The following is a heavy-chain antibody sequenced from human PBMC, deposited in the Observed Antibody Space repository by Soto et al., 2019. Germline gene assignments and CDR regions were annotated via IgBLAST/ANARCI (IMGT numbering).Heavy chain of an antibody. D-gene: IGHD3-10*01. CDR2: ISNGGTT. J-gene: IGHJ5*02. V-gene: IGHV4-4*07. Sequence: QVQLQESGPGLVKHSETLSLTCSISGASIRDKYWSWLRQSAEKGLEFIGRISNGGTTIYNPALKIRVTMSLDTSKTHFSLKLTSVTASDTAVDYCATKGDYGGWFDPWGQGTLVTVSS. CDR1: GASIRDKY. CDR3: ATKGDYGGWFDP.